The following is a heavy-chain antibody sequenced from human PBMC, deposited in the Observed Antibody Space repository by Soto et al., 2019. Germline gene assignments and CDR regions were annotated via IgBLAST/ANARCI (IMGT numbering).Heavy chain of an antibody. J-gene: IGHJ6*02. V-gene: IGHV1-69*01. D-gene: IGHD4-17*01. CDR1: GGTFNYYA. CDR3: ARVRPTDYVGNFNNGMDL. CDR2: IIPIFNTA. Sequence: QVQLVQSGAEVKKPGSSVKVSCKASGGTFNYYAITWVRQAPGQGLEWMGGIIPIFNTANYAQKFQGRVTITADESTSTAYMELTSLRSEDTVLYYCARVRPTDYVGNFNNGMDLWGQGTTVTVSS.